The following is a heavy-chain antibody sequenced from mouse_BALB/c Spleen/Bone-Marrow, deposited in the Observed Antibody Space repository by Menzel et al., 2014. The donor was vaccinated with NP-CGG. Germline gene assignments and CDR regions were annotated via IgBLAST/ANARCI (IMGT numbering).Heavy chain of an antibody. CDR1: GYTFTEYT. D-gene: IGHD1-1*01. CDR3: ASLGGLYEYLAY. CDR2: IIPNNGGT. J-gene: IGHJ3*01. V-gene: IGHV1-18*01. Sequence: EVQLQQSGPELVKPCASVKLSCKSSGYTFTEYTMHWVKQSHGKSLEWIGGIIPNNGGTSYNQKFKGKATLTVDKSSSTSFMQLRSQTSEDSAVYCCASLGGLYEYLAYWGQGTLGTVSS.